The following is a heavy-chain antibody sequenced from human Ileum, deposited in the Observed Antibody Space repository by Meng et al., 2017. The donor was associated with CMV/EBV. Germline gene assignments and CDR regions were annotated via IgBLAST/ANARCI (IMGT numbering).Heavy chain of an antibody. CDR2: IYTSGTT. CDR3: ARNYGSGNWNFFHY. CDR1: GGSISNYY. D-gene: IGHD3-10*01. J-gene: IGHJ4*02. V-gene: IGHV4-4*07. Sequence: VQRQESGPGLVKTSETLSLPCYVSGGSISNYYWSWIRQPAGKGLEWIAHIYTSGTTNYNPSLKSRVTMSVDTSRDQFSLKLTSVTAADTAVYYCARNYGSGNWNFFHYWGQGTLVTVSS.